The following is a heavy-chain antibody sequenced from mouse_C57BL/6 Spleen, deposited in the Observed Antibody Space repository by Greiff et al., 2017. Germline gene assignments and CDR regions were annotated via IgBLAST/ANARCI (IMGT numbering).Heavy chain of an antibody. D-gene: IGHD1-1*01. CDR2: IDPETGGT. J-gene: IGHJ1*03. CDR3: TRKTYYYGSSPRRYFDV. CDR1: GYTFTDYE. Sequence: VKLVESGAELVRPGASVTLSCKASGYTFTDYEMHWVKQTPVHGLEWIGAIDPETGGTAYNQKFKGKAILTADKSSSTAYMELRSLTSEDSAVYYCTRKTYYYGSSPRRYFDVWGTGTTVTVSS. V-gene: IGHV1-15*01.